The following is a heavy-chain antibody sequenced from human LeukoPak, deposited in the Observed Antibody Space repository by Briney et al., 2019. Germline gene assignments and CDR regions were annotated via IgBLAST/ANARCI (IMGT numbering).Heavy chain of an antibody. CDR3: ARVMNGCAFEY. CDR2: IKQDGSEK. CDR1: GFTFSTYW. V-gene: IGHV3-7*04. D-gene: IGHD3-9*01. J-gene: IGHJ4*02. Sequence: GGSLRLSCAASGFTFSTYWMTWVRQAPGKGLEWVAYIKQDGSEKYYVDSVKGRFTISRDNAENSLYLEVNSLRAEDTAVYYCARVMNGCAFEYWGQGSMVSVSS.